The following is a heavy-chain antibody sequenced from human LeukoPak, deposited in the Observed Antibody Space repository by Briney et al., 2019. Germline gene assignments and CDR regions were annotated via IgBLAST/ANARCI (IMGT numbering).Heavy chain of an antibody. CDR2: IDATGST. V-gene: IGHV3-53*01. CDR3: ARDASGSRPNY. J-gene: IGHJ4*02. Sequence: PGGSLRLSCAASGFTVSSDYMTWVRQAPGKGLEWVSSIDATGSTNYADSVRGRFTLSRHNSKNTLYLRMSGLRAEDTAVYYCARDASGSRPNYWGQGTLVTVTS. CDR1: GFTVSSDY. D-gene: IGHD3-10*01.